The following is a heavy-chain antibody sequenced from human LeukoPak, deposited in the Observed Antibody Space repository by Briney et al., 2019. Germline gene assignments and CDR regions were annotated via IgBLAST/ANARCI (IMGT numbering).Heavy chain of an antibody. CDR3: ARVVVVTATHWYFDL. D-gene: IGHD2-21*02. CDR2: IHPGVSDT. V-gene: IGHV5-51*01. CDR1: GYIFPNYW. Sequence: GESLKISCEASGYIFPNYWIGWVRQVPGKGLDWIVPIHPGVSDTRYSPSFQGQVTISVDKSITTAYLQWSSLQASDTAIYFCARVVVVTATHWYFDLWGRGSLVTVFS. J-gene: IGHJ2*01.